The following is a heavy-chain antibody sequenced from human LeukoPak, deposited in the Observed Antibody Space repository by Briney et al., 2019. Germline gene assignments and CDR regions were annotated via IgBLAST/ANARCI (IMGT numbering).Heavy chain of an antibody. CDR1: GYTFTSYD. J-gene: IGHJ4*02. Sequence: GASVKVSCKASGYTFTSYDINWVRQATGQGLEWMGWMNPNSGNTGYAQKFQGRVTITRNTSISTAYMELSSLRSEDTAVYYCARRRVINWNFTPYYFDYWGQGTLVTVSS. CDR2: MNPNSGNT. V-gene: IGHV1-8*03. CDR3: ARRRVINWNFTPYYFDY. D-gene: IGHD1-7*01.